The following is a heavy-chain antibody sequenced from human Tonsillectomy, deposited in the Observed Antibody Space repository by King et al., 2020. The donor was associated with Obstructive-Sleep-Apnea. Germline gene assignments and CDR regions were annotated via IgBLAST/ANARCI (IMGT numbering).Heavy chain of an antibody. J-gene: IGHJ2*01. CDR2: ISGSGGTT. CDR1: GFTFSNYA. V-gene: IGHV3-23*04. CDR3: AKGLVAAAGSWYFDL. D-gene: IGHD6-13*01. Sequence: VQLVESGGGLVQPGGSLRLSCTASGFTFSNYAMSWVRQAPGKGLEWVSAISGSGGTTYSADSVKGRFTISRDNSKNTLFLQMNSLRAEDTAVYYCAKGLVAAAGSWYFDLWGRGTLVTVSS.